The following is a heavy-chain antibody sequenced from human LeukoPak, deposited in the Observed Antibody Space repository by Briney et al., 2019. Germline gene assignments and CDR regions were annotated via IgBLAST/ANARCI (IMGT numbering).Heavy chain of an antibody. D-gene: IGHD5-18*01. CDR1: GLTFSSNY. Sequence: GGSLTLSCAASGLTFSSNYMNWVRQSTGKGLEGVSVIYSGGSIYFGGPVKGRFPISRDNSKITLYLQMNSLRDEDTAVYYCARPVAVDKPMGRAFDIWGQGTMVTVSS. J-gene: IGHJ3*02. CDR2: IYSGGSI. V-gene: IGHV3-66*04. CDR3: ARPVAVDKPMGRAFDI.